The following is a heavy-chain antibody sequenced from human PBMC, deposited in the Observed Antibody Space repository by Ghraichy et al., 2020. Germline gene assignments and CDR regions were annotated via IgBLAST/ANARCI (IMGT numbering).Heavy chain of an antibody. CDR1: GGSINRYY. D-gene: IGHD2-15*01. CDR2: IFYTGST. J-gene: IGHJ4*02. CDR3: ARHRGVEADFDL. Sequence: SETLSLTCTVSGGSINRYYWSWIRQPPGKGLEWIGYIFYTGSTNYNPSLKSRVTISVDTSENQFSLKLSSVTAADTAVYYCARHRGVEADFDLWGQGTLVTVSS. V-gene: IGHV4-59*08.